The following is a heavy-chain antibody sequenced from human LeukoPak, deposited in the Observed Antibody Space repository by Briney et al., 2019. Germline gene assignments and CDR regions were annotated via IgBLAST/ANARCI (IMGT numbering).Heavy chain of an antibody. CDR3: AKVRFGVTARYYFDY. Sequence: GGFLRLSCAASGFTFSSYEMNWVRQAPGKGLEWVSVISGSGASTYYADSVKGRFTISRDNSKNTLYLQMNSLRAEDTAVYYCAKVRFGVTARYYFDYWGQGTLVTVSS. CDR1: GFTFSSYE. J-gene: IGHJ4*02. D-gene: IGHD3-10*01. V-gene: IGHV3-23*01. CDR2: ISGSGAST.